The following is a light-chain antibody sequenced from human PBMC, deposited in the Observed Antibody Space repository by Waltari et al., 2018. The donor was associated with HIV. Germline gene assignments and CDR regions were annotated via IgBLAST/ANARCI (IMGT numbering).Light chain of an antibody. V-gene: IGLV1-47*01. Sequence: SVLTQPPSASGTPGQRVPIPCSGSSSNIVTTYVSWYKQFPGTAPELVVYHTNQRPLGVPDRFSGSKSGTSASLAISGLRSEDEADYYCAAWDDSLSAWLFGGGTRLNVL. CDR3: AAWDDSLSAWL. J-gene: IGLJ2*01. CDR1: SSNIVTTY. CDR2: HTN.